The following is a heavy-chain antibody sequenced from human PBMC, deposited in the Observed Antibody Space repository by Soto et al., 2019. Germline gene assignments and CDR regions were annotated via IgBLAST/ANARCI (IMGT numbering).Heavy chain of an antibody. D-gene: IGHD3-22*01. CDR3: ARAGGFRYDSSGSYYYYNNGMDA. J-gene: IGHJ6*02. CDR2: ISYDGSNK. Sequence: WGSLRLSCAASGFTFSSYAMQWVRQAPGKGLEWVAVISYDGSNKYYADSVKGRFTISRDNSKNTLYLQMNSLRAEDTAVYYCARAGGFRYDSSGSYYYYNNGMDARGQGTTVTVSS. CDR1: GFTFSSYA. V-gene: IGHV3-30-3*01.